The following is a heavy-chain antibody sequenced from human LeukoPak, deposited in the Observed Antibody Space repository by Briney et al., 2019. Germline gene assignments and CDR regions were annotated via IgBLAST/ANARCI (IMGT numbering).Heavy chain of an antibody. J-gene: IGHJ4*02. CDR3: ATVAGGTYHFDL. V-gene: IGHV3-53*01. CDR1: GFTVNSHY. CDR2: IYDGGTT. D-gene: IGHD1-26*01. Sequence: GGSLRLSCAASGFTVNSHYMSWVRQAPGKGLEWVSIIYDGGTTSYEDSVKGRFTISRDNSNNIVYLQMSSLRAEDTAVYYCATVAGGTYHFDLWGQGALVTVSS.